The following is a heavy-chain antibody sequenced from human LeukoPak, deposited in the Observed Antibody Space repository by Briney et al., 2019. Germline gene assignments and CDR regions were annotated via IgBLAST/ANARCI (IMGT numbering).Heavy chain of an antibody. D-gene: IGHD3-22*01. CDR1: GFTFSSYG. V-gene: IGHV3-30*02. J-gene: IGHJ4*02. CDR2: IRYDGSNK. CDR3: ATYMGSYYYDSSGYSLDY. Sequence: GGSLRLSCAASGFTFSSYGMHWVRQAPGKGLEWVAFIRYDGSNKYYADSVKGRFTISRDNSKNTLYLQMNSLRAEDTAVYYCATYMGSYYYDSSGYSLDYWGQGTLVTVSS.